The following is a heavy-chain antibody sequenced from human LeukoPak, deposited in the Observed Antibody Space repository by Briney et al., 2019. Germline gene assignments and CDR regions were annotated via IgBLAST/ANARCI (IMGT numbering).Heavy chain of an antibody. Sequence: ASVKVSCKASGYTFANYIMHWVRQAPGQRLEWMGWNNAANGDTEYSQKFQGRVTIIRDTSASTAYMELSSLRSEDTAVYYCARVVTRLREGDYYYDLDVWGQGTTVTVSS. CDR2: NNAANGDT. CDR3: ARVVTRLREGDYYYDLDV. D-gene: IGHD6-6*01. V-gene: IGHV1-3*01. J-gene: IGHJ6*02. CDR1: GYTFANYI.